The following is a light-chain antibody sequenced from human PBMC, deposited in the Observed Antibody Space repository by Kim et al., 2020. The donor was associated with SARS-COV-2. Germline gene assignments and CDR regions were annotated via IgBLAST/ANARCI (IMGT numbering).Light chain of an antibody. CDR1: NIGSYS. J-gene: IGLJ1*01. CDR3: QVWDSIGDHPYV. Sequence: SYELTQPPSVSVAPGKTARVTCGGNNIGSYSVHWYQQKSGQAPVLVVYNDGDRPSGIPERFSGSNSGNTATLIISRVEAGDEADYYCQVWDSIGDHPYVFGTGTKVTVL. V-gene: IGLV3-21*03. CDR2: NDG.